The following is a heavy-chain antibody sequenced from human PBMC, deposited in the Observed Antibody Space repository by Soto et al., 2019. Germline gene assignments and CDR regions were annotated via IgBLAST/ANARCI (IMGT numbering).Heavy chain of an antibody. D-gene: IGHD6-13*01. CDR3: ASNGYSSTWHSWFDP. Sequence: ASVKVSCKASGYTFTSYYMHWVRQAPGQGLEWMGIINPSGGSTSYAQKFQGRVTMTRDTSTSTVYMELRSLRSEDTAVYYCASNGYSSTWHSWFDPWGQGTLVTVSA. V-gene: IGHV1-46*03. J-gene: IGHJ5*01. CDR1: GYTFTSYY. CDR2: INPSGGST.